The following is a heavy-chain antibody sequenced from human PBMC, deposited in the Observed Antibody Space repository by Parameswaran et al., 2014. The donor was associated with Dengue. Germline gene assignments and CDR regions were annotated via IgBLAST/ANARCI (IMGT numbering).Heavy chain of an antibody. D-gene: IGHD3-10*01. CDR2: IFYSGST. Sequence: VRQAPGKGPEFIATIFYSGSTFYNPSLRSRVSLSVDTSKNQFSLDLNSVTVADTAIYYCARRATFGSTVFDSWGQGTLVTVSS. J-gene: IGHJ4*02. CDR3: ARRATFGSTVFDS. V-gene: IGHV4-39*01.